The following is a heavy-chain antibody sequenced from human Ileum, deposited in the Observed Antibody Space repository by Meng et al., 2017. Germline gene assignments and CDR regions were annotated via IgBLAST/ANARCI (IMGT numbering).Heavy chain of an antibody. Sequence: ASVKVSCKASGYTLTSYSISWVRQAPGQGLEWMGWISAYNGNTNYAQKVQGRATMTTDTSTSTAYMEMRSLRSDDTAVYYCARTPYYDILTGYPDAFDIWGQGTMVTVSS. CDR1: GYTLTSYS. CDR2: ISAYNGNT. J-gene: IGHJ3*02. D-gene: IGHD3-9*01. CDR3: ARTPYYDILTGYPDAFDI. V-gene: IGHV1-18*01.